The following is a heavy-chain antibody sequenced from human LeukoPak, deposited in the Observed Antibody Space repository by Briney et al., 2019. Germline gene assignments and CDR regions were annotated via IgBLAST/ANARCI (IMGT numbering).Heavy chain of an antibody. V-gene: IGHV4-61*01. CDR3: ARSTITMVRGVIITPTGFDP. J-gene: IGHJ5*02. CDR2: IYYSGST. CDR1: GGSIGSGSYS. D-gene: IGHD3-10*01. Sequence: SETLSLTCAVSGGSIGSGSYSWSWIRQPPGKGLEWIGYIYYSGSTNYNPSLKSRVTISVDTSKNQFSLKLSSVTAADTAVYYCARSTITMVRGVIITPTGFDPWGQGTLVTVSS.